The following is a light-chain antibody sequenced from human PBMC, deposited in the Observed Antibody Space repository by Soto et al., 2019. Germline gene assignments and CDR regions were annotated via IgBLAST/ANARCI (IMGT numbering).Light chain of an antibody. J-gene: IGKJ1*01. V-gene: IGKV3-20*01. CDR3: QQYGSSPVT. CDR2: GAS. CDR1: QSVSSY. Sequence: ILLAPSPATLTLYPGEIATLSCRASQSVSSYLAWYQQKPGQAPRLLIFGASSRATGIPARFSGSGSGTDFTLTISRLEPEDFAVYYCQQYGSSPVTFGQGTKVDIK.